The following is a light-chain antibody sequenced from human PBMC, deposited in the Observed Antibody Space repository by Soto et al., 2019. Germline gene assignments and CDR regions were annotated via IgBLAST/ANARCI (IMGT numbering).Light chain of an antibody. J-gene: IGKJ1*01. CDR1: QSVSSN. CDR3: QQYNNWPPGT. CDR2: GAS. Sequence: EIVMTQSPATLSVSPGERATLSCRASQSVSSNLAWYQQKPGQASRLVIYGASSRATGIPARFSGSGSGTEFTLTISSLQSEDFAVYYCQQYNNWPPGTFGQGTKVEIK. V-gene: IGKV3-15*01.